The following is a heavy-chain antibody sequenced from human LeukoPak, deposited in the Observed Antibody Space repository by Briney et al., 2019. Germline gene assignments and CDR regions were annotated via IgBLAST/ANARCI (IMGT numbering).Heavy chain of an antibody. D-gene: IGHD3-3*01. CDR1: GYTFTGYY. CDR2: INPNSGGT. CDR3: ARDFNDFWSGIVDY. Sequence: ASVKVSCKASGYTFTGYYMHWVRQAPGQGLEWMGWINPNSGGTNYAQKFQGRVTMTRDTSISTAYMELRRLRSDDTAVYYCARDFNDFWSGIVDYWGQGTLVTVSS. V-gene: IGHV1-2*02. J-gene: IGHJ4*02.